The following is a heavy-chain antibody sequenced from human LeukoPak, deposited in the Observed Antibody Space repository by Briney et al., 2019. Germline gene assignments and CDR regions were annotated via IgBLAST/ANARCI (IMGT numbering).Heavy chain of an antibody. Sequence: TSETLSLTCTVSGGSISSSSYYWGWIRQAPGKGLEWVSTISGSGGSTYYADSVKGRFTISRDNSKNTLYLQMNSLRAEDTAVYYCAKFWRDFRAYADYFDYWGQGTLVTVSS. J-gene: IGHJ4*02. V-gene: IGHV3-23*01. CDR1: GGSISSSSYY. CDR2: ISGSGGST. CDR3: AKFWRDFRAYADYFDY. D-gene: IGHD2-21*01.